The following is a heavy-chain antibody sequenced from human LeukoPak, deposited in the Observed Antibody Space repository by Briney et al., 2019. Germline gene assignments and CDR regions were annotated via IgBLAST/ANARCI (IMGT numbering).Heavy chain of an antibody. D-gene: IGHD3-3*01. CDR3: ARGGIRFLEWLRNWFDP. J-gene: IGHJ5*02. Sequence: SETLSLTCAVYGGSFSGYYWSWIRQPPGKGLEWIREINHSGSTNYNPSLKSRVTISVDTSKNQFSLKLSSVTAADTAVYYCARGGIRFLEWLRNWFDPWGQGTLVTVSS. CDR1: GGSFSGYY. V-gene: IGHV4-34*01. CDR2: INHSGST.